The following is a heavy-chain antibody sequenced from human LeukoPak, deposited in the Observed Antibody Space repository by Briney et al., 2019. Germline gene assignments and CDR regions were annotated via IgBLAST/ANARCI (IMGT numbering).Heavy chain of an antibody. V-gene: IGHV3-21*01. CDR3: ARDTETTGAY. J-gene: IGHJ4*02. CDR2: ISSSSSYI. Sequence: GGSLRLSCAASGFTFSSYSMNWVRQAPGKGLEWVSSISSSSSYIYYADSVKGRFTISRDNAKNSLYLQMNSLRAEDTAAYYCARDTETTGAYWGQGTLVTVSS. D-gene: IGHD4-17*01. CDR1: GFTFSSYS.